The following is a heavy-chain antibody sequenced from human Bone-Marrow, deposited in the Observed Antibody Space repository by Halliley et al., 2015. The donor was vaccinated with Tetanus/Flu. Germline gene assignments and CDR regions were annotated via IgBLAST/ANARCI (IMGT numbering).Heavy chain of an antibody. CDR3: ARIARRRPNFYYGLDV. CDR2: ISANGTVT. Sequence: SLRLSCAASGFMFNTDAMSWVRQAPGKGLEWVSGISANGTVTYYADSVKGRFTISRDNSRNTLFLQMNSLRGEDTALYYCARIARRRPNFYYGLDVWGQGTTVTVSS. CDR1: GFMFNTDA. V-gene: IGHV3-23*01. D-gene: IGHD1-1*01. J-gene: IGHJ6*02.